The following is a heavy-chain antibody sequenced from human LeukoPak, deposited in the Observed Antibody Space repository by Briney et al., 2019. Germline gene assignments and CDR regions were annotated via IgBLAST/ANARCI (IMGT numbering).Heavy chain of an antibody. CDR2: IIPIFSTA. J-gene: IGHJ4*02. Sequence: SVKLSCKASGGTFSSYAISWARQAPGQGLEWMGRIIPIFSTANYAQKFQGRVTITTDESTSTAYMELSSLRSEDTAVYYCARSYSSGTYPFDYWGQGTLVTVSS. CDR3: ARSYSSGTYPFDY. D-gene: IGHD6-19*01. V-gene: IGHV1-69*05. CDR1: GGTFSSYA.